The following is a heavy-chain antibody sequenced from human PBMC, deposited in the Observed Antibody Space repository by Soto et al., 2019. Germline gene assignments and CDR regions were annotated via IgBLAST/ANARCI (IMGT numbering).Heavy chain of an antibody. D-gene: IGHD2-8*01. J-gene: IGHJ6*02. CDR2: ISDYNGDT. CDR1: GYTFTRYG. Sequence: QGQLVQSGAEVKKPGASVKVSCKASGYTFTRYGISWVRQAPGQGLEWMGWISDYNGDTNYAQKFQGRVTMTIDTSTSTAYMELRSLTSDDTAVYYCAKNGQPPYYYYAMDGWGQGTTVTVSS. CDR3: AKNGQPPYYYYAMDG. V-gene: IGHV1-18*01.